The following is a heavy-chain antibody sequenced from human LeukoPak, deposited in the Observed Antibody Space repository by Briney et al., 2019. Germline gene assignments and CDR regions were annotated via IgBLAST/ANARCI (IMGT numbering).Heavy chain of an antibody. CDR2: IYPGDSDT. CDR1: GYSFTSYW. V-gene: IGHV5-51*01. D-gene: IGHD3-3*01. CDR3: ARGGTIFPALVWFDP. J-gene: IGHJ5*02. Sequence: GESLKISCKGSGYSFTSYWIGWVRQMPGKGLEWMGIIYPGDSDTRYSTSFQGQVTISADKSISTAYLQWSSLKASDTAMYYCARGGTIFPALVWFDPWGQGTLVTVSS.